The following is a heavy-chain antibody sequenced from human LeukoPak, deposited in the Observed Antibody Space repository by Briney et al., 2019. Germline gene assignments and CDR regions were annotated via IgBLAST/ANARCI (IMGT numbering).Heavy chain of an antibody. CDR2: ISASGGST. J-gene: IGHJ4*02. Sequence: GESMRPSCAASGFTFSSLSMGWVRQAPGDGMEWVSAISASGGSTYHTDSRTGPLTISRDTSKNTPYLQINSVIAAQPAVTNCAKSHCSSTSCNPDCWGQGTLVTVSS. CDR3: AKSHCSSTSCNPDC. V-gene: IGHV3-23*01. D-gene: IGHD2-2*01. CDR1: GFTFSSLS.